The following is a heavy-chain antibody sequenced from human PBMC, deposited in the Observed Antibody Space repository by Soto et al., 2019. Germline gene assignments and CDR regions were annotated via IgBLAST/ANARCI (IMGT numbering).Heavy chain of an antibody. V-gene: IGHV1-18*01. CDR3: AKNGQPPYYYYGLDV. CDR2: ISGYNGDT. J-gene: IGHJ6*02. D-gene: IGHD2-8*01. Sequence: QGQLVQSGGEVKKPGASVKVSCKTSGYTFSRYGISWVRQAPGQGLEWMGWISGYNGDTNYARKFQGRVTMTIDTPTTTAYMELRSLTSDDTAVYYCAKNGQPPYYYYGLDVWGQGTTVTVSS. CDR1: GYTFSRYG.